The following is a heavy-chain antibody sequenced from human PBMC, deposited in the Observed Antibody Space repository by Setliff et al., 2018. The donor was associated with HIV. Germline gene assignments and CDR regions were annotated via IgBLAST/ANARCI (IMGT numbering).Heavy chain of an antibody. V-gene: IGHV3-48*01. D-gene: IGHD1-26*01. CDR1: GFTFSSYS. Sequence: GGSLRLSCAASGFTFSSYSMNWVRQAPGKGLEWVSFISWNSGAVTYADSVKGRFTISRDNARNSLYLQLNSLRAEDTAVYYCARDRGGSYTPLDFWGQGTLVTVSS. CDR2: ISWNSGAV. J-gene: IGHJ4*02. CDR3: ARDRGGSYTPLDF.